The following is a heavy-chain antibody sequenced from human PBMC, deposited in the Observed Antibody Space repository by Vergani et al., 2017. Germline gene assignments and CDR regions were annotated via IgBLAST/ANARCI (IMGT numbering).Heavy chain of an antibody. V-gene: IGHV3-11*01. CDR1: RFTFSDYY. D-gene: IGHD6-6*01. CDR3: ARDVGRSSSSPQWGCYYYYMDV. CDR2: ISSSGSTI. J-gene: IGHJ6*03. Sequence: QVQMVESGGGLVKTGGSLRLSCAASRFTFSDYYMSWIRQAPGKGLEWVSYISSSGSTIYYVDSVKGRFTISRDNAKKSLYLQMISLRAEDTAVYYCARDVGRSSSSPQWGCYYYYMDVWGKGTTVTVSS.